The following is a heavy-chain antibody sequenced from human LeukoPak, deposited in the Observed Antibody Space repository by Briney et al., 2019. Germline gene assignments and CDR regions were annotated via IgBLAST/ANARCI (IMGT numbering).Heavy chain of an antibody. CDR3: ARVATMDPIWYFDY. CDR2: INPNSGGT. D-gene: IGHD5-12*01. J-gene: IGHJ4*02. Sequence: ASVKVSCKASGYTFTRYYMHWVRQAPGQGLEWMGWINPNSGGTNYAQKFQGRVTMTRDTSISTAYMELSRLRSDDTAVYYCARVATMDPIWYFDYWGQGTLVTVSS. V-gene: IGHV1-2*02. CDR1: GYTFTRYY.